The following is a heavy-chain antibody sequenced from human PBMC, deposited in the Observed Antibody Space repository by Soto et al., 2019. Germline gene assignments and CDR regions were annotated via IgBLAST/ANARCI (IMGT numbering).Heavy chain of an antibody. D-gene: IGHD3-3*01. V-gene: IGHV1-18*01. Sequence: SVKVSCKASGYTFTSYGISWVRQARGQGLEWMGWISAYNGNANYAQKLQGRVTMTTDTSTSTAYMELRSLRSDYTAVYYCARRSYDFWSGYPTGLGYWGQGTLVTVSS. CDR3: ARRSYDFWSGYPTGLGY. CDR1: GYTFTSYG. CDR2: ISAYNGNA. J-gene: IGHJ4*02.